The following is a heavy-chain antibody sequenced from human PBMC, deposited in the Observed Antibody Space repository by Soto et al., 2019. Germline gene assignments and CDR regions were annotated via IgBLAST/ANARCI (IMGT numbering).Heavy chain of an antibody. J-gene: IGHJ4*02. CDR3: ARRPPAFAY. V-gene: IGHV1-18*01. CDR1: GYTFTSYG. D-gene: IGHD6-25*01. CDR2: ITTDKGKT. Sequence: QVQLVQSGPEVKKPGASVKVSCKTSGYTFTSYGISWVRQAPGQGLEWMGWITTDKGKTTYAQKFQGRVAMTTDTSTSTPYMELRSLRSDDPAVFYWARRPPAFAYGGQGTLVAVSS.